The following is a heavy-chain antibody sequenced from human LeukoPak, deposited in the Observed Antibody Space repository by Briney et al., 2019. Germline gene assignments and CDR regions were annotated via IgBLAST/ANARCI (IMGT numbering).Heavy chain of an antibody. CDR1: GFXFDTYW. J-gene: IGHJ4*02. V-gene: IGHV3-7*05. D-gene: IGHD1-26*01. Sequence: GGSLRLSCAASGFXFDTYWISWVRQAPGRGLEWVANIKRDGSEKYYVDSVKGRFTISRDNAKNSLYLQMSSLRAEDTAVYYCVKRPVVGGTTGKYFDHWGQGTLVTVSA. CDR3: VKRPVVGGTTGKYFDH. CDR2: IKRDGSEK.